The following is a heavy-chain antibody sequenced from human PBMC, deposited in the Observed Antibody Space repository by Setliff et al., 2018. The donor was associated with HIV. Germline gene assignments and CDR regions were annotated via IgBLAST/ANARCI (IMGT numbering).Heavy chain of an antibody. CDR3: ATDNREGVGTPYYLDY. D-gene: IGHD1-26*01. V-gene: IGHV1-2*06. CDR2: ISPDSGAS. J-gene: IGHJ4*02. CDR1: ANTFTGYY. Sequence: ASVKVSCKTPANTFTGYYIHWVRQAPGQGLEWMGRISPDSGASNYAQNFRGRLTMTQDTSTDTAYMELTSLRSDDTAMYYCATDNREGVGTPYYLDYWGQGTQVTVSS.